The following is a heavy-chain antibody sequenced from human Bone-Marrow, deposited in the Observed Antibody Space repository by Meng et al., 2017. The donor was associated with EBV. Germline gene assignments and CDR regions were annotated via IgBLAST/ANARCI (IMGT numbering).Heavy chain of an antibody. V-gene: IGHV1-69*01. CDR3: ASESGRGYTPDY. CDR2: FLPTLGAP. CDR1: GGPFRNYA. J-gene: IGHJ4*02. D-gene: IGHD3-10*01. Sequence: HVQLVQSAAEVKKPGSSVKVSCKTSGGPFRNYAVSWVRQAPGQGLEWLGGFLPTLGAPNYAQKFHGRVTITADESTSTHYMDLSSLRSDDTAVYYCASESGRGYTPDYWGQGTLVTVSS.